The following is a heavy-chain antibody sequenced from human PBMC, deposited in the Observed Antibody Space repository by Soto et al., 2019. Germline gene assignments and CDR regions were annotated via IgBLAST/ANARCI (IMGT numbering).Heavy chain of an antibody. D-gene: IGHD1-26*01. V-gene: IGHV4-34*01. Sequence: QVQLQQWGAGLLKPPETLSLTCAVSGGSLRGYYWSWIRQSPGKGLEWIGEINYRGGTNYNPSLKSRVTISVDTSKNQFSLRLISLTAADTAVYYCAKSATVGAANFDVWGQGTMVTVSA. CDR1: GGSLRGYY. CDR2: INYRGGT. CDR3: AKSATVGAANFDV. J-gene: IGHJ3*01.